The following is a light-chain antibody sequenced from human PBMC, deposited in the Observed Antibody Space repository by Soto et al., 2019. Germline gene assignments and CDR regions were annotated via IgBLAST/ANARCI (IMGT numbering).Light chain of an antibody. J-gene: IGLJ1*01. CDR1: SSDVGSYNL. Sequence: QSVRTQPASVSGSPGQSITISCTGTSSDVGSYNLVSWYQQHPGKAPKLMIYEVSKRPSGVSNRFSGSKSGNTASLTISGLQAEDEADYYCFSYAGSSTSIFGTGT. V-gene: IGLV2-23*02. CDR2: EVS. CDR3: FSYAGSSTSI.